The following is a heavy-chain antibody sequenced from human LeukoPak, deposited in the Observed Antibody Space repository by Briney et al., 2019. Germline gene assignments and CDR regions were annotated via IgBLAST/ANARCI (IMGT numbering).Heavy chain of an antibody. CDR2: IYYSGST. CDR1: GYAISSGYF. V-gene: IGHV4-38-2*02. J-gene: IGHJ5*02. Sequence: SETLSLTCSVSGYAISSGYFWGWIRQPPGKGLEWIGSIYYSGSTYYNPSLKSRVTISVDTSKNQFSLKLSSVTVADTAVYYCARNRYYYGSGNYGVPNWFDPWGQGTLVTVSS. CDR3: ARNRYYYGSGNYGVPNWFDP. D-gene: IGHD3-10*01.